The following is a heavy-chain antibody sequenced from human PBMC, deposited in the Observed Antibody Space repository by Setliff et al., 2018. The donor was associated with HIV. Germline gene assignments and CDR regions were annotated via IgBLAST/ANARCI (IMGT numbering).Heavy chain of an antibody. Sequence: PSETLSLTCTISGGSISAESYSWAWIRQPPGKGLEWIGATNYSGTTYYNPSLQSRVTMAVDTSKNQLSLKLTSMTAADTAVYYCARDPHYFDRSGYYSYFYFDFWGQGTLVTVSS. V-gene: IGHV4-39*07. D-gene: IGHD3-22*01. J-gene: IGHJ4*02. CDR2: TNYSGTT. CDR1: GGSISAESYS. CDR3: ARDPHYFDRSGYYSYFYFDF.